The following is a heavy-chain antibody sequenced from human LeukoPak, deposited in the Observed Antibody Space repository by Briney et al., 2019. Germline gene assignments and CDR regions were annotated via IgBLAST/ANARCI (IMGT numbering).Heavy chain of an antibody. V-gene: IGHV4-39*02. J-gene: IGHJ1*01. CDR2: IYNTGST. CDR3: ARSRIAAAGTEYFHH. D-gene: IGHD6-13*01. CDR1: GGSINSNSYF. Sequence: PSETLSLTCTGSGGSINSNSYFWGWIRQTPGKGLGWIGNIYNTGSTSYNPSLKTRITISVDTSKVHFSLSLRSVTAADTAVYFCARSRIAAAGTEYFHHWGRGTLVSVSS.